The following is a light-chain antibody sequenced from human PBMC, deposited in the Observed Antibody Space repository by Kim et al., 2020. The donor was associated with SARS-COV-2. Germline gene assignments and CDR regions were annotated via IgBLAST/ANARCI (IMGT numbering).Light chain of an antibody. CDR1: KLGDKY. J-gene: IGLJ3*02. CDR3: QAWDSSTAWM. V-gene: IGLV3-1*01. CDR2: QDS. Sequence: VSPGQTASITCSGDKLGDKYACWYQQKPGQSPVLVIYQDSKRPSGIPERLSGSNSGNTATLTISGTQAMDEADYYCQAWDSSTAWMFGGGTQLTVL.